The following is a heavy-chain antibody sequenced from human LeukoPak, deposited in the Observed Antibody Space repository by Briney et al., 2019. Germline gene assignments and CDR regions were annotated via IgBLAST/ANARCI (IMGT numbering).Heavy chain of an antibody. V-gene: IGHV1-18*01. J-gene: IGHJ4*02. CDR1: GYTFTSYG. CDR3: ARDLPIKVVVPAANDY. Sequence: GASVKVSCKASGYTFTSYGISWVRQAPGQGLEWMGWISAYNGNTNYAQKLQGRVTMTTDTSTSTAYMELRSLRSDDTAVYYCARDLPIKVVVPAANDYWGQGTLATVSS. D-gene: IGHD2-2*01. CDR2: ISAYNGNT.